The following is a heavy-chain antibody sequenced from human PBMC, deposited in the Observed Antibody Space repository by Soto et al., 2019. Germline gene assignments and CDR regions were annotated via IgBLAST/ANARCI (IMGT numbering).Heavy chain of an antibody. CDR2: ISGSGDST. J-gene: IGHJ4*02. V-gene: IGHV3-23*01. CDR3: AKGSNGSHDY. D-gene: IGHD1-26*01. Sequence: EVQLLESGGGLVQPGGSLRLSCAASGFTFSSYAMIWVRQAPGQGLAWVSAISGSGDSTYYADSVKGRYTFSRDNSKNTLFLQMSSLRAEDTAVFYCAKGSNGSHDYWGQGTLVTVSS. CDR1: GFTFSSYA.